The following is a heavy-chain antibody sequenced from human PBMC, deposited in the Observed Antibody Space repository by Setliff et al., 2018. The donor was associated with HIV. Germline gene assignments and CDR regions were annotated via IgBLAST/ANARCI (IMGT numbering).Heavy chain of an antibody. J-gene: IGHJ6*03. V-gene: IGHV1-18*01. CDR3: AREGLWFGDRGYYMDV. Sequence: ASVKVSCKASGYTFTSSGITWVRQAPGQGLEWMGWIGTYSGDTNYAQKFQGRVTMTTDTSTNTAYMELRSLISDDTAVYYCAREGLWFGDRGYYMDVWGTGTAVTVSS. CDR2: IGTYSGDT. CDR1: GYTFTSSG. D-gene: IGHD3-10*01.